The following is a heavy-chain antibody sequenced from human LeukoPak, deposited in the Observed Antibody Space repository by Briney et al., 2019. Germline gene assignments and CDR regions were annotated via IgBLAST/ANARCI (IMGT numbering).Heavy chain of an antibody. V-gene: IGHV4-30-2*01. Sequence: PSETLSLTCAVSGGSISSGGYSWSWIRQPPGKGLEWIGYIYHSGSTYYNPSLKSRVTISVDRSKNQFSLKLSSVTAADTAVYYCARVKRDGYNWRRTVGHDDAFDIWGQGTMVTVSS. J-gene: IGHJ3*02. D-gene: IGHD5-24*01. CDR2: IYHSGST. CDR3: ARVKRDGYNWRRTVGHDDAFDI. CDR1: GGSISSGGYS.